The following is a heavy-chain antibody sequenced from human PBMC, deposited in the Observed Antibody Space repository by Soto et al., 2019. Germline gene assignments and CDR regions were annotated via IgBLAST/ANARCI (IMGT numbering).Heavy chain of an antibody. Sequence: QVQLVQSGAEVKKPGASVKVSCKASGYTFTSYDINWVRQATGQGLEWMGWMNPNSGNTGYAQKFQGRVTIPRNTSISTAYMELSSLRSEDTAVSYCARDAGYSGYLLNLFAPWGQGTLVTVSS. D-gene: IGHD5-12*01. CDR1: GYTFTSYD. J-gene: IGHJ5*02. CDR2: MNPNSGNT. V-gene: IGHV1-8*01. CDR3: ARDAGYSGYLLNLFAP.